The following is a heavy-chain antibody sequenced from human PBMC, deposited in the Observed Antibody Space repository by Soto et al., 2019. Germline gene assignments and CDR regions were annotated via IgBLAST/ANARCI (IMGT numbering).Heavy chain of an antibody. CDR3: ARGSYDSYAGFFGMDV. V-gene: IGHV1-69*13. Sequence: SVKVSCKTSGGSFMSQAISWVRQAPGQGPEWMGGIIPFSGTVTYTQRFQGRLTLTADEPTKTAYMVLSSLRSEDTAVYYCARGSYDSYAGFFGMDVWGQGTKATVSS. CDR1: GGSFMSQA. CDR2: IIPFSGTV. D-gene: IGHD3-10*01. J-gene: IGHJ6*02.